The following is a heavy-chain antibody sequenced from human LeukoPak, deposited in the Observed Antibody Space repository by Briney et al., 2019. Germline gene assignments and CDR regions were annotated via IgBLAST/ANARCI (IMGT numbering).Heavy chain of an antibody. D-gene: IGHD2-2*01. CDR3: ARGYCSATSCFDP. V-gene: IGHV4-39*01. Sequence: SETLSLTCTVSGGSISSSSYYWGWIRQPPGKGLEWIGTIYYSGNTYYNPSLKSRVTISVDTSENQFSLKLSSVTAADTAVYYCARGYCSATSCFDPWGQGTLVTVSS. CDR1: GGSISSSSYY. J-gene: IGHJ5*02. CDR2: IYYSGNT.